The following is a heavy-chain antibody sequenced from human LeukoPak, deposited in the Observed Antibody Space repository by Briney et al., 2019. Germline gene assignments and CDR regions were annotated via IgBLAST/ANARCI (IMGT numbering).Heavy chain of an antibody. J-gene: IGHJ6*04. V-gene: IGHV4-34*01. D-gene: IGHD2-2*01. Sequence: SETLSLTCAVHGGSLSGYYWSWVRQPPGKGLEWIGAINHSGRTNYNPCLKGRVTISVDTAKDQLSRKLSSVTAADTAVYYCASPNCSSTSCRFLGGKGLMDVWGKGTTVTVSS. CDR1: GGSLSGYY. CDR3: ASPNCSSTSCRFLGGKGLMDV. CDR2: INHSGRT.